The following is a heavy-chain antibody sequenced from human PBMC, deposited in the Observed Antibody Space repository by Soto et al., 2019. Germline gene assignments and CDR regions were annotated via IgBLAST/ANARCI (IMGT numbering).Heavy chain of an antibody. Sequence: QVQLVQSGAEVTKPGASVKVSCKESGGTFSSYAIAWVRQAPGQGLEWMGGIVPIFGVANYAHKFQGRVAITADEATNTAYMELSSLRSDDTAVYYCAKAAQTRYNGHDLGNWFDPWGQGTLVTVSS. CDR3: AKAAQTRYNGHDLGNWFDP. D-gene: IGHD1-1*01. J-gene: IGHJ5*02. CDR1: GGTFSSYA. CDR2: IVPIFGVA. V-gene: IGHV1-69*01.